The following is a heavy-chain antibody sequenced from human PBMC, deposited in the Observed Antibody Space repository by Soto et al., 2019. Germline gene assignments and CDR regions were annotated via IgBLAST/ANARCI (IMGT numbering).Heavy chain of an antibody. CDR1: GDSVSSNSAA. V-gene: IGHV6-1*01. CDR2: TYYRSKWYN. J-gene: IGHJ6*03. CDR3: ARSHRITMVRGVITYYYYYYMDV. Sequence: SQTLSLTCAISGDSVSSNSAAWNWIRQSPSRDLEWLGRTYYRSKWYNDYAVSVKSRITINPDTSKNQFSLQLNSVTPEDTAVYYCARSHRITMVRGVITYYYYYYMDVWGKGTTVTVSS. D-gene: IGHD3-10*01.